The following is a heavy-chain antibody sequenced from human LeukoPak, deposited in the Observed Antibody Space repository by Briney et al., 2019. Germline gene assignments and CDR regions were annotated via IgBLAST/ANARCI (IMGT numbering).Heavy chain of an antibody. D-gene: IGHD3-10*01. CDR2: ISTSSSFI. J-gene: IGHJ4*02. CDR3: AREVYYGSGRRFDL. V-gene: IGHV3-48*01. CDR1: GFTFSDYS. Sequence: GGSLRLSCAASGFTFSDYSMTWVRQAPGKGLEWLSYISTSSSFIYYADSVKGRFTISRDNARNSLHLQMNSLRAEDTAVYYCAREVYYGSGRRFDLWGQGTLVTVSS.